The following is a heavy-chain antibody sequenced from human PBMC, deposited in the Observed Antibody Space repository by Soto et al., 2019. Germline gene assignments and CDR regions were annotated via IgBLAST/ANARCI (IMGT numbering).Heavy chain of an antibody. V-gene: IGHV4-61*01. CDR1: GGSVSSGSYY. D-gene: IGHD3-3*01. CDR3: ARGWTVVTPGGWSDYGMDV. Sequence: QVQLQESGPGLVKPSETLSLTCTVSGGSVSSGSYYWSWIRQPPGKGLEWIGYIYYSGSTNYNPSLKSRVTISVDTSKNQFSLKLSSVTAADTAVYYCARGWTVVTPGGWSDYGMDVWGQGTTVTVSS. J-gene: IGHJ6*02. CDR2: IYYSGST.